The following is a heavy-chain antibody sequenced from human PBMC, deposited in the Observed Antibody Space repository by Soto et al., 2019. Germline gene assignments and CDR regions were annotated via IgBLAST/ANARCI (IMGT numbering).Heavy chain of an antibody. Sequence: QVQLQESGPGLVKPSQTLSLTSTVSGFSISSGGYYWSWIRQYPGKGLEWIGNIYYSGTTYYNPSLKSRLTISVDTSDNQFSLRLSSLTAADTAVYFCARAKTTVTSFDPWGQGTLVTVSS. V-gene: IGHV4-31*03. CDR1: GFSISSGGYY. D-gene: IGHD4-4*01. J-gene: IGHJ5*02. CDR3: ARAKTTVTSFDP. CDR2: IYYSGTT.